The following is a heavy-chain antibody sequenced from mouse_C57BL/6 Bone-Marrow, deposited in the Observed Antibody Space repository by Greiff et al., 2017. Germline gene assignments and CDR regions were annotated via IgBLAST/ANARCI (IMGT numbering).Heavy chain of an antibody. V-gene: IGHV5-6*01. CDR2: ISSGGSYT. J-gene: IGHJ3*01. CDR1: GFTFSSYG. CDR3: ARNTDYDGYSFAY. D-gene: IGHD2-3*01. Sequence: VQLKESGGDLVKPGGSLKLSCAASGFTFSSYGMSWVRQTPDKRLEWVATISSGGSYTYYPDSVKGRFTISRDNAKNTLYLQMSSLKSEDTAMYDCARNTDYDGYSFAYWGQGTLVTVSA.